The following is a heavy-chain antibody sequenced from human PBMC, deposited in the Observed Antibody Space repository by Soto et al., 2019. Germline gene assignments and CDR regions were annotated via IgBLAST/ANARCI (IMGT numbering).Heavy chain of an antibody. CDR1: GYTFHMFG. CDR3: ASTRRLYLNDDHGDYYASMEDY. V-gene: IGHV1-18*01. J-gene: IGHJ4*02. Sequence: GQLVQSGAEVKKPGASVKVSCKASGYTFHMFGYTWVRQAPGQGPEWVGWISAYDGKTAYGKNFQGRVSLSTDTSPSSAYVEHKSTTTVDTAVYLAASTRRLYLNDDHGDYYASMEDYWGQGTLLSLSS. D-gene: IGHD4-17*01. CDR2: ISAYDGKT.